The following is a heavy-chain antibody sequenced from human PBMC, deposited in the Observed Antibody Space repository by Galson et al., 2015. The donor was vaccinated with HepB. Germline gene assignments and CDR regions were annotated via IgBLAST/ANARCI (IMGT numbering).Heavy chain of an antibody. CDR3: ARGNDYGDYEPLDY. CDR1: GFTVGSNY. Sequence: SLRLSCAASGFTVGSNYLSWVRQAPGKGLEWVSVIYSGGSTYYADSVKGRFTISRDNSKNTLYLQMNSLRAEDTAVYYCARGNDYGDYEPLDYWGQGTLVTVSS. CDR2: IYSGGST. J-gene: IGHJ4*02. V-gene: IGHV3-53*01. D-gene: IGHD4-17*01.